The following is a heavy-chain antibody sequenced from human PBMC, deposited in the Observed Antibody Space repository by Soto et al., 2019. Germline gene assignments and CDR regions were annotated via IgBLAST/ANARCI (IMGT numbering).Heavy chain of an antibody. Sequence: QVHLVESGGAVVQPGRSLRLSCAASGFTFSSYAMHWVRQAPGKGLEWVAIIWYDGSNEDYTDSVKGRFTISRDNSKNTLYLQMNSLRVEDTAVYYCARDRDIRGSLRYWGQGTQLTVSS. V-gene: IGHV3-30-3*01. CDR3: ARDRDIRGSLRY. CDR1: GFTFSSYA. J-gene: IGHJ4*02. CDR2: IWYDGSNE. D-gene: IGHD1-26*01.